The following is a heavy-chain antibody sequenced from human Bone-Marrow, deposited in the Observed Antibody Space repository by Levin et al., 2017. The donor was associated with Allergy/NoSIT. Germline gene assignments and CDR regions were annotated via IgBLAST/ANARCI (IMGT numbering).Heavy chain of an antibody. J-gene: IGHJ6*02. Sequence: GGSLRLSCAASGFTFSSYWIHWVRQAPGKGLVWVSRINSDGSITTYADSVKGRFTISRDNAKNTLYLQMNSLRAEDTAVYYCSREVSSSDGMDVWGQGTTVTVSS. CDR2: INSDGSIT. CDR3: SREVSSSDGMDV. CDR1: GFTFSSYW. V-gene: IGHV3-74*01. D-gene: IGHD6-6*01.